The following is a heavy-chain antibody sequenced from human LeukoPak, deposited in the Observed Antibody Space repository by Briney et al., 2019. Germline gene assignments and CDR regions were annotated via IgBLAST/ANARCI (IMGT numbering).Heavy chain of an antibody. CDR3: AKDMRFRSSSYGEFDF. CDR2: ISGDGGST. V-gene: IGHV3-43*02. Sequence: GGSLRLSCAASGFSFDDYVLHWVRQAPGKGLEWVSLISGDGGSTIYTDSVKGRFTISRDNSKNSLYLQMNSLRTEDTALYYCAKDMRFRSSSYGEFDFWGPGTLVTVSS. J-gene: IGHJ4*02. D-gene: IGHD2-2*01. CDR1: GFSFDDYV.